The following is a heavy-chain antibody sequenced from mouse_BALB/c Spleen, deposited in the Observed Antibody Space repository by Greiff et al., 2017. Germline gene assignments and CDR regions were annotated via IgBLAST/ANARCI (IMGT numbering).Heavy chain of an antibody. CDR3: ARGGGNYVFDY. CDR1: GYAFTNYL. V-gene: IGHV1-54*01. J-gene: IGHJ2*01. CDR2: INPGSGGT. Sequence: QVQLQQSGAELVRPGTSVKVSCKASGYAFTNYLIEWVKQRPGQGLEWIGVINPGSGGTNYNEKFKGKATLTADKSSSTAYMQLSSLTSDDSAVYFCARGGGNYVFDYWGQGTTLTVSS. D-gene: IGHD2-1*01.